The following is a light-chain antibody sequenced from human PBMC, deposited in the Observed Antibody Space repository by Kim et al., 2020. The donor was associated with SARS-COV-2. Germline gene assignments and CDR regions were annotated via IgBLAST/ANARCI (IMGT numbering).Light chain of an antibody. CDR3: QQNDNLWT. Sequence: SASVGDRVTITCQSSQDINNHLNWYQHKAGKDPKLLIYAASSLERGVPSRFSGSGSGTDFTFTISSLQPEDIATYYCQQNDNLWTFGQGTKVDIK. J-gene: IGKJ1*01. CDR2: AAS. V-gene: IGKV1-33*01. CDR1: QDINNH.